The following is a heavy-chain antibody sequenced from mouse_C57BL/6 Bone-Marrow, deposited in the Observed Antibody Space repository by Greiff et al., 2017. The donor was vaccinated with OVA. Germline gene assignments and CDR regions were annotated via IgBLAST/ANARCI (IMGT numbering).Heavy chain of an antibody. Sequence: VKLVESGPGLVQPSQSLSITCTVSGFSLTSYGVHWVRQSPGKGLEWLGVIWSGGSTDYNAAFISRLSISKDNSKSQVFFKMNSLQADDTAIYYCARPSTGTGFAYWGQGTLVTVSA. D-gene: IGHD4-1*02. V-gene: IGHV2-2*01. CDR2: IWSGGST. J-gene: IGHJ3*01. CDR3: ARPSTGTGFAY. CDR1: GFSLTSYG.